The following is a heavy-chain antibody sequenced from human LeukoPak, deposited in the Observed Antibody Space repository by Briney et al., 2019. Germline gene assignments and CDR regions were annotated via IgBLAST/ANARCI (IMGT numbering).Heavy chain of an antibody. CDR1: GFTFTGYY. Sequence: GGSLRLSCAASGFTFTGYYMHWVRQAPGQGLEWMGRINPNSGGTNFAQKFQGRVTMTRDTSISTVYMELSRLSSDDTAVYYCAQRGYSGYYYGMDVWGQGTTVTVSS. D-gene: IGHD5-12*01. CDR3: AQRGYSGYYYGMDV. J-gene: IGHJ6*02. V-gene: IGHV1-2*06. CDR2: INPNSGGT.